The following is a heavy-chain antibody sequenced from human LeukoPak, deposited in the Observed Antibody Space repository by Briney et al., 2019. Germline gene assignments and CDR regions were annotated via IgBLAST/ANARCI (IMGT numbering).Heavy chain of an antibody. V-gene: IGHV4-39*07. J-gene: IGHJ4*02. CDR1: GGSISSSTYY. CDR3: ARGRALITMIVVVNGEFDY. D-gene: IGHD3-22*01. CDR2: IYYGGGT. Sequence: PSETLSLTCTVSGGSISSSTYYWGWIRQPPGKGLEWIGSIYYGGGTYYNLSLKSRVTISVDTSKNQFSLKLSSVTAADTAVYYCARGRALITMIVVVNGEFDYWGQGTLVTVSS.